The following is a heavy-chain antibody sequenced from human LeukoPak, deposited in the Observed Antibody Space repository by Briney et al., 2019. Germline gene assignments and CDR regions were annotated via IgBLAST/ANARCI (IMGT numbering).Heavy chain of an antibody. Sequence: SETLSLTCTVSGGSISSSSYYWGWIRQPPGKGLEWIGSIYYSGSTYYNPSLKSRVTISVDTSKNQFSLKLSSVTAADTAVYYCARDSGWHRFDPWGQGTLVTVSS. CDR2: IYYSGST. V-gene: IGHV4-39*02. CDR3: ARDSGWHRFDP. D-gene: IGHD3-10*01. CDR1: GGSISSSSYY. J-gene: IGHJ5*02.